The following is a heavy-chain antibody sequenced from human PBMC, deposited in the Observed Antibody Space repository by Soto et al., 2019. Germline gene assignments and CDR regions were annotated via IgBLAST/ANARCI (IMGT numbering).Heavy chain of an antibody. Sequence: LRLSCAASGFTFSSYAMSWVRQAPGKGLEWVSAISGSGGSTYYADSVKGRFTISRDNSKNTLYLQMNSLRAEDTAVYYCAKDSSGWSNYFDYWGQGTLVTVSS. CDR2: ISGSGGST. V-gene: IGHV3-23*01. D-gene: IGHD6-19*01. J-gene: IGHJ4*02. CDR3: AKDSSGWSNYFDY. CDR1: GFTFSSYA.